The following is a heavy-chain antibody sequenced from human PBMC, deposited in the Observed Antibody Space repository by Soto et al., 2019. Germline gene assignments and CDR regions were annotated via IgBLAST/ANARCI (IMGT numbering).Heavy chain of an antibody. CDR3: ARGQRYGDYTQGYYYYYYMDV. D-gene: IGHD4-17*01. CDR2: INHSGST. Sequence: PSETLSLTCAVYGGSFSGYYWSWIRQPPGKGLEWIGEINHSGSTNYNPSLKSRVTISVDTSKNQFSLKLSSVTAADTAVYYCARGQRYGDYTQGYYYYYYMDVWGKGTSVTVSS. V-gene: IGHV4-34*01. CDR1: GGSFSGYY. J-gene: IGHJ6*03.